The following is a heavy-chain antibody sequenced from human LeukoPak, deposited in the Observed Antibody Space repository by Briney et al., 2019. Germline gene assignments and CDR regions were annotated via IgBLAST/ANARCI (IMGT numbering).Heavy chain of an antibody. V-gene: IGHV1-2*02. Sequence: ASVKVSCKASGYTFTSYYMHWVRQAPGQGLEWMGWINPKSGGSNYAPKFEGRVTMTRDTSITTAYMELHRLTSDDTAVYYCARFYCSISDCYGQTNWFDPWGQGTLVTVSS. CDR3: ARFYCSISDCYGQTNWFDP. D-gene: IGHD2-2*01. CDR1: GYTFTSYY. CDR2: INPKSGGS. J-gene: IGHJ5*02.